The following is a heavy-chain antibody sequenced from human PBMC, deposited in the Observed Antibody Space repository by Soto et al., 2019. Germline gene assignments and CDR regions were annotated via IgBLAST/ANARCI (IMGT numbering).Heavy chain of an antibody. CDR1: GGTFSSYA. V-gene: IGHV1-69*13. J-gene: IGHJ4*02. D-gene: IGHD3-10*01. Sequence: ASVKVSCKASGGTFSSYAISWVRQAPGQGLEWMGGIIPIFGTANYAQKFQGRVTITADESTSTAYMELSSLRSEDTAVYYCARGYMVRGVIPTLDYWGQGTLVTVSS. CDR3: ARGYMVRGVIPTLDY. CDR2: IIPIFGTA.